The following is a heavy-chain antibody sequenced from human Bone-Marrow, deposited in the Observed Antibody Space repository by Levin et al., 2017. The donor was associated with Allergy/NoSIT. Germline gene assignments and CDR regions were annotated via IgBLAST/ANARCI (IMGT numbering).Heavy chain of an antibody. J-gene: IGHJ6*02. CDR3: ARDCTASRPFYYYYYGMDV. D-gene: IGHD2-8*01. V-gene: IGHV1-69*13. CDR1: GGTFSSYA. Sequence: SVKVSCKASGGTFSSYAISWVRQAPGQGLEWMGGIIPIFGTANYAQKFQGRVTITADESTSTAYMELSSLRSEDTAVYYCARDCTASRPFYYYYYGMDVWGQGTTVTVSS. CDR2: IIPIFGTA.